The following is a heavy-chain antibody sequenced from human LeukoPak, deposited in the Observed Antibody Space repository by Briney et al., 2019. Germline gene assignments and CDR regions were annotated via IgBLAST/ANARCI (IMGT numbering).Heavy chain of an antibody. D-gene: IGHD6-13*01. CDR2: INAYNVNT. J-gene: IGHJ6*03. CDR1: GYTFTSYI. Sequence: ASVKVSCKASGYTFTSYIISWVRQAPGQGLEWMGWINAYNVNTDYAQRVQGRVTMTTDTSTSTAYMELRSLRSDDTAVYYCARDRHIAAAVYYYYMDVWGKGTPVTVSS. V-gene: IGHV1-18*01. CDR3: ARDRHIAAAVYYYYMDV.